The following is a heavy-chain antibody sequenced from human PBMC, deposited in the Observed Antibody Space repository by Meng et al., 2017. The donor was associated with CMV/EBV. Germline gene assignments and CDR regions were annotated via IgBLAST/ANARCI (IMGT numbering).Heavy chain of an antibody. CDR2: MYTIGST. Sequence: LVNPHANVSRTSLFSLGSYSILHGSCIRQRAGKGREWIGRMYTIGSTNDNPSLKSLVTMSVDTSKNQFSLKLSYLTAADTAVYYCARAAVDLSKDYFDYWGQGTLVTVSS. V-gene: IGHV4-4*07. CDR3: ARAAVDLSKDYFDY. J-gene: IGHJ4*02. D-gene: IGHD2-15*01. CDR1: LGSYSILH.